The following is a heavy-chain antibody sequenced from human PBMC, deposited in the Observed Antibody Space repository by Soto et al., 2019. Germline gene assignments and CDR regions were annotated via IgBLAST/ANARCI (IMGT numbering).Heavy chain of an antibody. V-gene: IGHV1-3*01. D-gene: IGHD2-8*01. CDR3: ARAGYCTNGVCYFPPSKTKFEP. Sequence: GASVKVSCKASGYTFTSYAMHWVRQAPGQRLEWMGWINAGNGNTKYSQKFQGRVTITRDTSASTAHMELSSLRSEDTAVYYCARAGYCTNGVCYFPPSKTKFEPWGQGTLVTVSS. J-gene: IGHJ5*02. CDR2: INAGNGNT. CDR1: GYTFTSYA.